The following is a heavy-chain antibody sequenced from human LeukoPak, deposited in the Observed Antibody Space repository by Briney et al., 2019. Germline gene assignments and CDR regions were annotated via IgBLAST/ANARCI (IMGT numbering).Heavy chain of an antibody. CDR3: AKDILYYYDSSGYTDY. CDR1: GFTFSSYA. D-gene: IGHD3-22*01. J-gene: IGHJ4*02. Sequence: PGGSLSLSCAASGFTFSSYAMSWVRQAPGKGLEWVSAISGSGGSTYYADSVKGRFTISRDNSKNTLCLQMNSLRAEDTAVYYCAKDILYYYDSSGYTDYWGQGTLVTVSS. CDR2: ISGSGGST. V-gene: IGHV3-23*01.